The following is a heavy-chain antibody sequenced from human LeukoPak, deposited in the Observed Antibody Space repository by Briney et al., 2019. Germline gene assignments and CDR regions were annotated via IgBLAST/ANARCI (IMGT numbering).Heavy chain of an antibody. J-gene: IGHJ4*02. D-gene: IGHD7-27*01. CDR3: VQDRDWGFGY. Sequence: QSGGSLRLSCAASAFTFSIYAMSWVRQAPGKGLEWVSYISSSSSIIYYADSVKGRFTISRDNAKNSLYLQMNSLRAEDTAIYCCVQDRDWGFGYWGQGTLVIVSS. CDR2: ISSSSSII. V-gene: IGHV3-48*01. CDR1: AFTFSIYA.